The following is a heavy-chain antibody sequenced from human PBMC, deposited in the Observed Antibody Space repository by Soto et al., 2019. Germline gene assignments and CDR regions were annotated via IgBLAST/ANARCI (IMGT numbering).Heavy chain of an antibody. CDR3: AKNLRDGWALDDY. J-gene: IGHJ4*02. D-gene: IGHD3-16*01. CDR1: GFTFSTYA. Sequence: EVQLLESGGGLVQPGGSLRLSCAAAGFTFSTYAMTWVRQSPGKGLEWVSAISGGGVSTYYLDSVKGRFTTSRDNSKNMLYLQMNSVRAEDMAVYYCAKNLRDGWALDDYWGQGTLVTVS. V-gene: IGHV3-23*01. CDR2: ISGGGVST.